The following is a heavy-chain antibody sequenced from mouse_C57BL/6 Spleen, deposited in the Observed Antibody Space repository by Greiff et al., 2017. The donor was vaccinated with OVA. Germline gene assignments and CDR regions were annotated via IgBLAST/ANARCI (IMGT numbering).Heavy chain of an antibody. CDR2: INPSTGGT. CDR1: GYSFTGYY. Sequence: VQLQQSGPELVKPGASVKISCKASGYSFTGYYMNWVKQSPEKSLEWIGEINPSTGGTTYNQKFKAKATLTVDKSSSTAYMQLKSLTSEDSAVYYCARMSMVTTALFDYWGPGTTLTVSS. J-gene: IGHJ2*01. D-gene: IGHD2-2*01. CDR3: ARMSMVTTALFDY. V-gene: IGHV1-42*01.